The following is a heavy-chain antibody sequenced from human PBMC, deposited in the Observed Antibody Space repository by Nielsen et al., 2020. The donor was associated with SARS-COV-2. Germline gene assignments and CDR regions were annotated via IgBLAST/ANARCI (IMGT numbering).Heavy chain of an antibody. Sequence: GGSLRLSCAASGFTFSDHYMTWIRQTPGKGLEWVSYITNTDAKYYADSVKGRFTISRDNAQSSLYLHMNSLRAEDTAVYYCARDLDIVVVPAANDGMDVWGQGTTVTVSS. CDR1: GFTFSDHY. CDR3: ARDLDIVVVPAANDGMDV. D-gene: IGHD2-2*03. J-gene: IGHJ6*02. CDR2: ITNTDAK. V-gene: IGHV3-11*04.